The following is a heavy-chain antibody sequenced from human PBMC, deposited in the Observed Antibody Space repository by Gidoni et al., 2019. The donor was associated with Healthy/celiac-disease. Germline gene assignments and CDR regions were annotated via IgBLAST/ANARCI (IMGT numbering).Heavy chain of an antibody. D-gene: IGHD3-22*01. Sequence: QVQLVQSGAEVKKPGSSVKVSCKASVGTFSSYAISWVRQDPGQGLEWMGGIIPICGTANDAQKFQGRVTITADESTSTAYMELSSLRYEDTAVYYCARVPDNYYDSSGYYPIAYYMDVWGKGTTVTVSS. CDR3: ARVPDNYYDSSGYYPIAYYMDV. CDR2: IIPICGTA. V-gene: IGHV1-69*01. J-gene: IGHJ6*03. CDR1: VGTFSSYA.